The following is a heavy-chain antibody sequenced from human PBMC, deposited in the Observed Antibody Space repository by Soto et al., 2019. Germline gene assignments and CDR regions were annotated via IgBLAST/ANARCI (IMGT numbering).Heavy chain of an antibody. D-gene: IGHD1-20*01. V-gene: IGHV3-13*01. CDR2: IGTAGDT. CDR1: GFTFSSYD. Sequence: QPGGSLRLSCAASGFTFSSYDMHWVRQATGKGLEWVSAIGTAGDTYYPGSVKGRFTISRENAKNSLYLQMNSLRAGDTAVYYCARVSPRGNWNDGRDSAFDIWGQGTMVTVSS. CDR3: ARVSPRGNWNDGRDSAFDI. J-gene: IGHJ3*02.